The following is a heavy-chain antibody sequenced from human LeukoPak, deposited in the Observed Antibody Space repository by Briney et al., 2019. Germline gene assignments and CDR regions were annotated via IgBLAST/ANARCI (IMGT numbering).Heavy chain of an antibody. CDR3: ATPYCSSLSCLDVFNV. D-gene: IGHD2-2*01. CDR1: GISISDGRYY. CDR2: KDYSRTP. J-gene: IGHJ3*01. Sequence: NPSETLSLTCNVAGISISDGRYYWAWIRQRPGKGLDWIGYKDYSRTPKYTPSPKSRRTNSIYPPESPSSLPLSSVTAADTAMYYCATPYCSSLSCLDVFNVWGQGRMVTVSS. V-gene: IGHV4-31*03.